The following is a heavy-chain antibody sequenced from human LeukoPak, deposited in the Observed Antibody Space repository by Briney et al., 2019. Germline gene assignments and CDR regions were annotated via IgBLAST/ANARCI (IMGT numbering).Heavy chain of an antibody. CDR2: IYNTGST. CDR1: DYSITSGYY. CDR3: ARDRDYYGSGSYGPDY. V-gene: IGHV4-38-2*02. D-gene: IGHD3-10*01. J-gene: IGHJ4*02. Sequence: PSETLSLTCTVSDYSITSGYYWGWIRQPPGKGLEWIGSIYNTGSTFYNPSLKSRVTISVDTSKNQFSLKVNSVTAADTAVYYCARDRDYYGSGSYGPDYWGQGILVTVSS.